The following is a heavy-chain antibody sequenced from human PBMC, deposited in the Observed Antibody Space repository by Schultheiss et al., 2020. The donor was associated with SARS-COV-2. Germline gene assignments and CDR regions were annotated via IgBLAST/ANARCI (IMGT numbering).Heavy chain of an antibody. CDR3: ARGSGWDGGN. V-gene: IGHV3-23*01. CDR2: ISGSGGST. Sequence: GGSLRLSCAASGFTFSSYGMHWVRQAPGKGLEWVSAISGSGGSTYYADSVKGRFTISRDNSKNTLYLQMNSLRAEDTAMYYCARGSGWDGGNWGQGTLVTVSS. J-gene: IGHJ4*02. CDR1: GFTFSSYG. D-gene: IGHD6-19*01.